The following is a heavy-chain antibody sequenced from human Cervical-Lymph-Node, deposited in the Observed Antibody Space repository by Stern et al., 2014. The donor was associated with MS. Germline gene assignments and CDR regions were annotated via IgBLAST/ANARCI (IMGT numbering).Heavy chain of an antibody. CDR1: GFTFNTYA. J-gene: IGHJ4*02. V-gene: IGHV3-23*04. D-gene: IGHD5-18*01. CDR2: IGASGGRT. Sequence: EVQLVESGGGFVQPGGSLRLSCAASGFTFNTYAMTWVRQAPGRGLQWVSAIGASGGRTDYTDSVKGRFTISRDNSKSTLFLQLHSLRAEDTAVYYCARQGWSGGIHLWRYFDQWGQGTLVTVSS. CDR3: ARQGWSGGIHLWRYFDQ.